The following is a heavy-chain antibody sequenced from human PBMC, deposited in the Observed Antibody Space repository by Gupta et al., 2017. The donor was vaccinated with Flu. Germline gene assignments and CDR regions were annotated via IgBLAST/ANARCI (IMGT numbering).Heavy chain of an antibody. CDR2: MKGEGSEI. J-gene: IGHJ5*02. V-gene: IGHV3-7*01. CDR1: GFNFDIYW. Sequence: DGQLVESGGDLVQPGGSLRLSCAASGFNFDIYWMNWVRQAPGKGPEWVANMKGEGSEINYGDAVKGRFTISRDNAKRSVYLQMNRLRVEDTAVYYCARGPNSGYSYLDTWGQGTLVTGS. CDR3: ARGPNSGYSYLDT. D-gene: IGHD3-22*01.